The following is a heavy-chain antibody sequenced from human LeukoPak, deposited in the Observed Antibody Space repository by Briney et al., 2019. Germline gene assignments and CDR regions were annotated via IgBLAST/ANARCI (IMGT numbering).Heavy chain of an antibody. J-gene: IGHJ4*02. D-gene: IGHD3-3*01. V-gene: IGHV1-69*04. Sequence: GASVKVSCKASGGTFSSYTISWVRQAPGQGLEWMGRIIPILGIANYAQNSQGRVTIAADKSTSSAYRELSCLRCEHTAVYYCARDLGWSGYYEDAFDYWGQGTLVTVSS. CDR1: GGTFSSYT. CDR2: IIPILGIA. CDR3: ARDLGWSGYYEDAFDY.